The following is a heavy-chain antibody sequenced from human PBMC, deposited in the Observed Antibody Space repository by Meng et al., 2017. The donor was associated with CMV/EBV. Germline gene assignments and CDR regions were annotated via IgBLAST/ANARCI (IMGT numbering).Heavy chain of an antibody. D-gene: IGHD1-26*01. CDR3: ARIGEDIVGAVDDAFDI. CDR2: ISYDGSNK. Sequence: GESLKISCAASGFTFSSYAMHWVRQAPGKGLEWVAVISYDGSNKYYADSVKGRFTISRDNSKNTLYLQMNSLRAEDTAVYYCARIGEDIVGAVDDAFDIWGQGTMVTVSS. J-gene: IGHJ3*02. CDR1: GFTFSSYA. V-gene: IGHV3-30*04.